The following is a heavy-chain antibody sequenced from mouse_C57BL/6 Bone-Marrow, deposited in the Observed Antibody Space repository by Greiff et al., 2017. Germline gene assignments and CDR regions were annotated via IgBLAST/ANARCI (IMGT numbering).Heavy chain of an antibody. CDR1: GFTFSSYT. CDR2: ISGGGGNT. D-gene: IGHD1-1*01. V-gene: IGHV5-9*01. Sequence: EVMLVESGGGLVKPGGSLKLSCAASGFTFSSYTMSWVRQTPEKRLEWVATISGGGGNTYYPDSVKGRFTISRDNAKNTLYLQMSSLRSEDTALYYCARAYGSVDYWGQGTTLTVSS. J-gene: IGHJ2*01. CDR3: ARAYGSVDY.